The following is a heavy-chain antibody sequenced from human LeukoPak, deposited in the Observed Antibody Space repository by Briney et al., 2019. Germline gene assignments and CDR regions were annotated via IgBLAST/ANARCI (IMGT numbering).Heavy chain of an antibody. Sequence: SVKVSCKASGGTFSSYAISWVRQAPGQGLEWMGGIIPIFGTANYAQKFQGRVTITADESTSTAYMELSSLRSEDTAVYYCMIAEYCSSTSCPYYYYMDVWGKGTTVTVSS. V-gene: IGHV1-69*13. CDR2: IIPIFGTA. D-gene: IGHD2-2*01. CDR3: MIAEYCSSTSCPYYYYMDV. J-gene: IGHJ6*03. CDR1: GGTFSSYA.